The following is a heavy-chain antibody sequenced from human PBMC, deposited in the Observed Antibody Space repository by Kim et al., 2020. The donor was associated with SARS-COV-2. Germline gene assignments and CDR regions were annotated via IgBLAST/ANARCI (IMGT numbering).Heavy chain of an antibody. V-gene: IGHV3-21*01. CDR2: RSSRYI. D-gene: IGHD3-3*01. CDR3: ARMPGV. J-gene: IGHJ4*02. Sequence: RSSRYIYYADSVKGRFTISRDNAKNSLYLQMNSLRAEDTAVYYCARMPGVWGQGTLVTVSS.